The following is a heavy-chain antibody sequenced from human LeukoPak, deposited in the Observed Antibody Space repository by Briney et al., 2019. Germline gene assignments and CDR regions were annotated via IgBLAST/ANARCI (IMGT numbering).Heavy chain of an antibody. Sequence: GESLKISCKGSGDRFIDYWIGWVRQMPGKGVEWMGIIFPGDSDIKYSPSFQGQVTISADNSISTDYLQWSSLKASDTAMYYCVRHGLKGCNGGRCFTSFYYYGPDVWGQGSTVTVSS. J-gene: IGHJ6*02. CDR1: GDRFIDYW. D-gene: IGHD2-15*01. V-gene: IGHV5-51*01. CDR2: IFPGDSDI. CDR3: VRHGLKGCNGGRCFTSFYYYGPDV.